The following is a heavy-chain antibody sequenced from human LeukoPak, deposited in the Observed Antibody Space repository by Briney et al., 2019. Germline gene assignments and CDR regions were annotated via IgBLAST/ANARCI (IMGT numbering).Heavy chain of an antibody. D-gene: IGHD3-3*01. V-gene: IGHV1-69*01. Sequence: GASVKVSCKASRGTFSSYAISWVRQAPGQGLEWMGGIIPIFGTANYAQKFQGRVTITADESTSTAYMELSSLRSEDTAVYYCASVITIFGVFESSTIFDPWGQGTLVTVSS. CDR3: ASVITIFGVFESSTIFDP. CDR2: IIPIFGTA. CDR1: RGTFSSYA. J-gene: IGHJ5*02.